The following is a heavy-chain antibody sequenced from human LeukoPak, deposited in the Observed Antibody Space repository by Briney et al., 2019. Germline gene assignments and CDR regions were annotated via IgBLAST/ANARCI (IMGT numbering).Heavy chain of an antibody. CDR2: TYHSGST. CDR1: GGSISSSNW. CDR3: ARVGRYCSGGSCRRSLDY. J-gene: IGHJ4*02. Sequence: SGTLSLTCAVSGGSISSSNWWSWVRPPPGKGLEWIGETYHSGSTNYNPSLKSRVTISVDKSKNQFSLKLSSVTAADTAVYYCARVGRYCSGGSCRRSLDYWGQGTLVTVSS. D-gene: IGHD2-15*01. V-gene: IGHV4-4*02.